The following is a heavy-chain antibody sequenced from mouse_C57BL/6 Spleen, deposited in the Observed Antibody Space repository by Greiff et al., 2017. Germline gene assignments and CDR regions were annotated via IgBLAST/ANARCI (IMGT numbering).Heavy chain of an antibody. V-gene: IGHV1-7*01. D-gene: IGHD2-12*01. Sequence: QVQLQQSGAELAKPGASVKLSCKASGYTFTSYWMHWVKQRPGQGLEWIGYINPSSGYTKYNQKFKDKSTLTADKSSSTAYMQLSSLTYEDAAVYYCANNYDNDYWGQGTTLTVSS. J-gene: IGHJ2*01. CDR3: ANNYDNDY. CDR1: GYTFTSYW. CDR2: INPSSGYT.